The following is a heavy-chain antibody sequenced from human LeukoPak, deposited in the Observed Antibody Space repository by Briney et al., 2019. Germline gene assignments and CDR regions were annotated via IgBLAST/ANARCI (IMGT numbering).Heavy chain of an antibody. V-gene: IGHV3-30-3*01. CDR3: AREGEDCSSTSCYSGYLDY. CDR2: ISYDGSNK. D-gene: IGHD2-2*02. J-gene: IGHJ4*02. CDR1: GFTFSSYA. Sequence: GRSLRLSCAASGFTFSSYAMHWVRQAPGKGLEWVAVISYDGSNKYYADSVKGRFTISRGSSKNTLYLQMNSLRAEDTAVYYCAREGEDCSSTSCYSGYLDYWGQGTLVTVSS.